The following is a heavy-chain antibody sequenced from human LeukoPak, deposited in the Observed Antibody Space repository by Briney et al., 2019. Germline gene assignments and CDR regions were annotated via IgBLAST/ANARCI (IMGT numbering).Heavy chain of an antibody. J-gene: IGHJ1*01. Sequence: GGSLRLSCVGSGFTFDDHGLRWVRQGSGKGLEWVAGINWNGGSKGYADSVKGRFTISRDNAQNSLYLEMTSLRVDDTALYYCARTDGALWGQGTLVTVSS. V-gene: IGHV3-20*04. D-gene: IGHD5-24*01. CDR3: ARTDGAL. CDR2: INWNGGSK. CDR1: GFTFDDHG.